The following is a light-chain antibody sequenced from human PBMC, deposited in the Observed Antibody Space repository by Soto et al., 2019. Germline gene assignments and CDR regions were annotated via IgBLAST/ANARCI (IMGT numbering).Light chain of an antibody. J-gene: IGKJ3*01. CDR1: QDIRTA. V-gene: IGKV1-13*02. CDR3: QQFNSFPFT. Sequence: AIQLTQSPSSLSSSPGDRVTITCRASQDIRTAIAWYQQKPGQAPHLLIYDASSLQSGVPSRFSGRGSGTDFTFTISILQPEDFATYYSQQFNSFPFTFGPGTKVDIK. CDR2: DAS.